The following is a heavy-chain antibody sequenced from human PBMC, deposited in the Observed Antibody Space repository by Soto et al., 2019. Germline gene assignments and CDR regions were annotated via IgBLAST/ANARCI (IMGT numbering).Heavy chain of an antibody. CDR2: IYYSGST. CDR3: ARFGVATMSGIDY. CDR1: GGSISSGDYY. Sequence: PSETLSLTCTVSGGSISSGDYYWSWSRQPPGKGLEWIGYIYYSGSTYYNPSLQSRVTRSVDTSKNQFSLQLSSVNAADTAVYYCARFGVATMSGIDYWGQGTLVNVS. V-gene: IGHV4-30-4*01. D-gene: IGHD5-12*01. J-gene: IGHJ4*02.